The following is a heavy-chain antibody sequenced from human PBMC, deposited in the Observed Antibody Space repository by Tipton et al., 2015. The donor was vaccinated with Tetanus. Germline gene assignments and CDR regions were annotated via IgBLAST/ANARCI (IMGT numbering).Heavy chain of an antibody. CDR3: ATDLGGYSGGVG. CDR1: GFIFSSYG. V-gene: IGHV3-33*03. Sequence: SLRLSCAASGFIFSSYGIHWVRQAPGKGLEWVAVSWYDGTDKYYADSVKGRFTISRDVSRSTLFLQMNGLTPEDTAVYYCATDLGGYSGGVGWGQGVLVTVSS. CDR2: SWYDGTDK. D-gene: IGHD2-15*01. J-gene: IGHJ4*02.